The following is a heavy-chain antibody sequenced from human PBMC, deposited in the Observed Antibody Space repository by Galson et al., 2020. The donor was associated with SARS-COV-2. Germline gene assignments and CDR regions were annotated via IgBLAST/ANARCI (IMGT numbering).Heavy chain of an antibody. CDR1: GFTFTNYA. J-gene: IGHJ3*02. Sequence: QLGESLKIPCAASGFTFTNYAIHWVRQAPGKGLEWVAVISHDGRIEVYADSVKGRFTISRDNSENMLFLQMDSLRAVDTAVYYCARDVSGGASDIWGQGTMVTVSS. CDR3: ARDVSGGASDI. V-gene: IGHV3-30*04. CDR2: ISHDGRIE. D-gene: IGHD1-26*01.